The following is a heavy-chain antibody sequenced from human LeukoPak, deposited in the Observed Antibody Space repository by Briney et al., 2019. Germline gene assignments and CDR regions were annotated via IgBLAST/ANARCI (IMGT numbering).Heavy chain of an antibody. CDR1: GFTLSSYS. V-gene: IGHV3-48*02. J-gene: IGHJ4*02. CDR3: ARSQLGY. D-gene: IGHD3-10*01. Sequence: GSLRLSFAASGFTLSSYSLNWVRQASRKGLEWVSYISSSSSTIYYADSVKGRFTISRDNAKDSLYLQMSSLGDEDTAVYYCARSQLGYWGQGTLVTVSS. CDR2: ISSSSSTI.